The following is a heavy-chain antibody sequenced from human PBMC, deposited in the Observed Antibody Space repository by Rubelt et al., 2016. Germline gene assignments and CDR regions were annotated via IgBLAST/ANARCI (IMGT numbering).Heavy chain of an antibody. CDR2: INHSDTT. D-gene: IGHD5-18*01. J-gene: IGHJ4*02. CDR3: ARGGRYSYTPHNFVY. CDR1: GGPINNIMNY. V-gene: IGHV4-39*07. Sequence: QLSLQESGPGLVRPSETLSLTCSVSGGPINNIMNYWAWIRQAPGKGLEWLGEINHSDTTKYNPAVKGRVTLSVDTSKNQFSLRLTAVTAADTAVYYCARGGRYSYTPHNFVYWSQGTLVTVSS.